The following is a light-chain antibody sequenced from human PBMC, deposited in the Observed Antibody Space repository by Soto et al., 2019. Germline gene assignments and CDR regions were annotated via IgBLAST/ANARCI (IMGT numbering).Light chain of an antibody. Sequence: QSALAQPASVSGSPGQSITISCTGTSSDVGAYNSVSWYQQHPHRAPQVIIYKGTQRPSGVSNRFSGSTSGNAASLTISALQTDEEADYFCCSSAPESTYVCGTGTKRTVL. V-gene: IGLV2-23*01. CDR2: KGT. J-gene: IGLJ1*01. CDR1: SSDVGAYNS. CDR3: CSSAPESTYV.